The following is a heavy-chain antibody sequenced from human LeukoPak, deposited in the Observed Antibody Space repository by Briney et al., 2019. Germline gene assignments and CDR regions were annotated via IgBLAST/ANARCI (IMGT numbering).Heavy chain of an antibody. CDR2: IYYSGST. CDR1: GGSISSSSYY. CDR3: ARRRGPQYYDFWSGYHNWFDP. V-gene: IGHV4-39*01. J-gene: IGHJ5*02. D-gene: IGHD3-3*01. Sequence: PSETLSLTCTVSGGSISSSSYYWGWIRQPPGKGLEWIGSIYYSGSTYYSPSLKSRVTISVDTSKNQFSLKLSSVTAADTAVYYCARRRGPQYYDFWSGYHNWFDPWGQGTLVTVSS.